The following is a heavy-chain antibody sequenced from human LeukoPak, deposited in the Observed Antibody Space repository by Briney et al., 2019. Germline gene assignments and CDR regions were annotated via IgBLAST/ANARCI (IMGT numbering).Heavy chain of an antibody. CDR1: GYTFTSYD. CDR3: ARADELFSIVGASIDY. D-gene: IGHD1-26*01. V-gene: IGHV1-8*01. J-gene: IGHJ4*02. CDR2: MNPNSGNT. Sequence: ASVKVSCKASGYTFTSYDINWVRQATGQGLEWMGWMNPNSGNTGYAQKFQGRVTMTRNTSISTAYMELSSLRAEDTAVYYCARADELFSIVGASIDYWGQGTLVTVSS.